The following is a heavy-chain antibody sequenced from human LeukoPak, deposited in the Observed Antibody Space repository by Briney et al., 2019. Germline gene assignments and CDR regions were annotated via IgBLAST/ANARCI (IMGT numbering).Heavy chain of an antibody. CDR1: GFTVSSNY. CDR3: AKPSSDFWSDYYSGSYFDS. J-gene: IGHJ4*02. Sequence: GGSLRLSCAASGFTVSSNYMSWVRQAPGKGLEWVSVIYSGGSTYYADSVKGRFTISRDNSKNTLYLQMNSLRAEDTALYYCAKPSSDFWSDYYSGSYFDSWGQGTLVTVSS. CDR2: IYSGGST. D-gene: IGHD3-3*01. V-gene: IGHV3-53*01.